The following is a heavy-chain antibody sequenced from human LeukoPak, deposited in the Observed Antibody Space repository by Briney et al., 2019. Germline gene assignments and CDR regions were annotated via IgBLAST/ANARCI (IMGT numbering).Heavy chain of an antibody. CDR1: GFTLSNAW. D-gene: IGHD2-2*01. CDR2: ISSSSSTI. CDR3: ARYCSSTSCQLYYYYGMDV. V-gene: IGHV3-48*01. Sequence: GGSLRLSCAASGFTLSNAWMSWVRQAPGKGLEWVSYISSSSSTIYYADSVKGRFTISRDNAKNSLYLQMNSLSAEDTAVYYCARYCSSTSCQLYYYYGMDVWGQGTTVTVSS. J-gene: IGHJ6*02.